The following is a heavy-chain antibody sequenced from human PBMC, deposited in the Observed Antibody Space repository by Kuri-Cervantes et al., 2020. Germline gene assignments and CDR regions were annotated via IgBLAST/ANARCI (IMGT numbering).Heavy chain of an antibody. Sequence: GESLKISCAASGFTFSSYWMHWVRQAPGKGLEWVANIKQDGSEKYYVDSVKGRFTISRDNAKNSLYLQMNSLRAEDTAVYYCARSHYSNYPWVYYGMDVWGQGTTVTVSS. V-gene: IGHV3-7*01. CDR2: IKQDGSEK. J-gene: IGHJ6*01. CDR1: GFTFSSYW. CDR3: ARSHYSNYPWVYYGMDV. D-gene: IGHD4-11*01.